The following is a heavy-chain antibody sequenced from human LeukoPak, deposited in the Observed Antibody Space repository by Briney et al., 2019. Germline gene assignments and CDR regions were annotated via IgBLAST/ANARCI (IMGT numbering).Heavy chain of an antibody. V-gene: IGHV3-66*01. CDR3: ARDQTVTTDAFDI. D-gene: IGHD4-17*01. CDR2: IYSGGST. Sequence: PGGSLRLSCAASGFTVSSNYMSWVRQAPGKGLEWVSVIYSGGSTYYADSVKGRFTISRDNSKNTLYLQMNSLRAEDTAVYYCARDQTVTTDAFDIWGQGTMVTVSS. J-gene: IGHJ3*02. CDR1: GFTVSSNY.